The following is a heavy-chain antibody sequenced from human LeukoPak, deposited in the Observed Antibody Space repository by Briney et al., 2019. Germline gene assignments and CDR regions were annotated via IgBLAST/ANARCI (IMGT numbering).Heavy chain of an antibody. D-gene: IGHD1-14*01. J-gene: IGHJ4*02. Sequence: YPGGSLRLSCAASGFTFSSYGMHWVRQAPGKGLEWVAVISYDGSNKYYADSVKGRFTISRDNSKNTLYLQMNSLRAEDTAVYYCAKGNRPYYFDYWGQGTLVSVSS. CDR1: GFTFSSYG. V-gene: IGHV3-30*18. CDR2: ISYDGSNK. CDR3: AKGNRPYYFDY.